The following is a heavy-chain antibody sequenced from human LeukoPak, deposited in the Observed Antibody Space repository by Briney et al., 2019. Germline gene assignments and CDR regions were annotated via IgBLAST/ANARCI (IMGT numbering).Heavy chain of an antibody. V-gene: IGHV1-69*01. CDR2: VIPIFGTA. D-gene: IGHD2-15*01. CDR1: GGTFSSYA. J-gene: IGHJ4*02. Sequence: ASVKVSCKASGGTFSSYAISWVRQAPGQGLEWMGGVIPIFGTANYAQKVQGRVTITADESTSTAYMELSSLRSEDTAVYYCARVSCSGGSCYRDYFDYWGQGTLVTVSS. CDR3: ARVSCSGGSCYRDYFDY.